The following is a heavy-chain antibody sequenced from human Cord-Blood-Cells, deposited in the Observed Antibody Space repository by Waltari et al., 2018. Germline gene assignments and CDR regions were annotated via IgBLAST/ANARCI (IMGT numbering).Heavy chain of an antibody. Sequence: EVQLVESGGGLVQPGRSLRLSCAASGFTFDDYAMHWVRQAPGKGREWVSGISWNSGSIGYADSVKGRFTISRDNAKYSLYLQMNSLRAEDTALYYCAKGGQRANWYFDLWGRGTLVTVAS. CDR2: ISWNSGSI. J-gene: IGHJ2*01. D-gene: IGHD6-25*01. CDR3: AKGGQRANWYFDL. V-gene: IGHV3-9*01. CDR1: GFTFDDYA.